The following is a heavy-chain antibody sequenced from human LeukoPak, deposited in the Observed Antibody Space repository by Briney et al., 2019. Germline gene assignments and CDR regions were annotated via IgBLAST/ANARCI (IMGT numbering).Heavy chain of an antibody. V-gene: IGHV3-23*01. CDR2: ISGSGGST. CDR1: GFTFGDYA. J-gene: IGHJ4*02. Sequence: GESLRLSCAASGFTFGDYAMHWVRQAPGKGLEWVSGISGSGGSTYYADSVKGRFTISGDNSKNTLYLQMNSLRAEDTAVYYCANPPIGDYSNYGYFDYWGQGTLVTVSS. CDR3: ANPPIGDYSNYGYFDY. D-gene: IGHD4-11*01.